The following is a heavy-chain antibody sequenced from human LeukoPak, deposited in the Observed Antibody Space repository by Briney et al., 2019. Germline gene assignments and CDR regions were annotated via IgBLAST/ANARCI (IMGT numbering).Heavy chain of an antibody. CDR2: IYPSGNT. CDR3: ARVAGYSTGWYPLDF. V-gene: IGHV4-61*02. CDR1: GGSMSSDSHY. J-gene: IGHJ4*02. Sequence: SETLSLTCTVSGGSMSSDSHYWSWIRQPAGKGLEWIGRIYPSGNTNYNPSLESRATISIDMSKSQFSLKLSSVTAADTAVYYCARVAGYSTGWYPLDFWGQGTLVTVSS. D-gene: IGHD6-19*01.